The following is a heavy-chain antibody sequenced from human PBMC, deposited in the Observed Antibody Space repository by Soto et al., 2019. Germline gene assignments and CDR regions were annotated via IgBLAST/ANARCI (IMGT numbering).Heavy chain of an antibody. Sequence: QVQLVQSGAEVKKPGASVKVSCKASGYTFTNNDVSWVRQATGQGLEWMGWVNPGSGDTGYAQKFQDRVTISRDTSASTAYMELTSLRSEDTAVYYCARDTGDGTFDFWGQGTLVTVSS. D-gene: IGHD7-27*01. CDR3: ARDTGDGTFDF. J-gene: IGHJ4*02. CDR2: VNPGSGDT. CDR1: GYTFTNND. V-gene: IGHV1-8*01.